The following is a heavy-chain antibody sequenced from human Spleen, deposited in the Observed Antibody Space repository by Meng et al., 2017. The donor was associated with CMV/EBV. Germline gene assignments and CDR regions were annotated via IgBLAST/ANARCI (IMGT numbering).Heavy chain of an antibody. CDR3: ARVRVHYYNNSGYYYFDY. CDR1: GFTFDDYG. D-gene: IGHD3-22*01. J-gene: IGHJ4*02. V-gene: IGHV3-20*04. CDR2: INWNGGTT. Sequence: GESLKISCAASGFTFDDYGMSWVRQAPGKGLEWVSGINWNGGTTGYADSVKGRFTISRGNAKNSLYVQMNSLRAEDTALYYCARVRVHYYNNSGYYYFDYWGQGTLVTVSS.